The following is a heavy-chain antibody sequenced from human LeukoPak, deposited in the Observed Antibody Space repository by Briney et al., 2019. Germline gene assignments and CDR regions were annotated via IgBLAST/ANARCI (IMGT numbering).Heavy chain of an antibody. J-gene: IGHJ6*02. D-gene: IGHD2-2*01. CDR2: ISGSGGST. CDR1: GFTFSSYA. V-gene: IGHV3-23*01. CDR3: AKDGIVPAAFYYYYGVDV. Sequence: GGSLRLSCAASGFTFSSYAMSWVRQAPGKGLEWVSAISGSGGSTYYADSVKGRFTISRDNSKNTLYLQMNSLRAEDTAVYYCAKDGIVPAAFYYYYGVDVWGQGTTVTVSS.